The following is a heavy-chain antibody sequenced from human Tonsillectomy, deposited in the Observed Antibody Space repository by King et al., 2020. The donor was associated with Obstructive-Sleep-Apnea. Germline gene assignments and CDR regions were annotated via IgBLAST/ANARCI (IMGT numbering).Heavy chain of an antibody. J-gene: IGHJ5*02. CDR2: VNLSGTT. CDR1: QGSISSSHW. D-gene: IGHD3-10*01. CDR3: ARLCSGSGPYYNWFDP. Sequence: VQLQESGPGLVKPSGTLSLTCTVSQGSISSSHWWRWVRQSPGKGLEWIGEVNLSGTTNYNPSLNSRVTISMDTSNSQFSLKLNSVAAADTAVYYCARLCSGSGPYYNWFDPWGQGTLVTVSS. V-gene: IGHV4-4*02.